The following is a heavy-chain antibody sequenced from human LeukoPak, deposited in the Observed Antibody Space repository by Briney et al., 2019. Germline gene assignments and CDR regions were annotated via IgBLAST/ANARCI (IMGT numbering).Heavy chain of an antibody. V-gene: IGHV4-39*07. CDR2: IYYRGTT. D-gene: IGHD6-13*01. CDR3: ARDLFTSSWYRWFDP. CDR1: GGSISSSSYY. Sequence: SETLSLTCTVSGGSISSSSYYWGWIRQPPGKGLEWIGSIYYRGTTYYNPSLKSRVTISVDTFKNQFSLKVSSVTAADTAVYYCARDLFTSSWYRWFDPWGQGTLVTVSS. J-gene: IGHJ5*02.